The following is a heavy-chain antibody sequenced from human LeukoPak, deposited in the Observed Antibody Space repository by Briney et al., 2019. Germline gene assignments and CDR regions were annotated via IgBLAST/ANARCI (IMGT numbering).Heavy chain of an antibody. CDR1: GGTFSSYA. J-gene: IGHJ4*02. CDR2: IIPILGIA. V-gene: IGHV1-69*04. D-gene: IGHD1-26*01. CDR3: ARDSLVGAHDY. Sequence: GASVTVSCKASGGTFSSYAISWVRQAPGQGLEWMGRIIPILGIANYAQKFQGRVTITADKSTSTAYMELSSLRSEDTAVYYCARDSLVGAHDYWGQGTLVTVSS.